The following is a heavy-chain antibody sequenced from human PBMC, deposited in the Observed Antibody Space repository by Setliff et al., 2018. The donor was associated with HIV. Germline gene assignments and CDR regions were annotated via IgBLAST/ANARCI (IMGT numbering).Heavy chain of an antibody. CDR1: GYTFTSYY. J-gene: IGHJ5*01. V-gene: IGHV1-46*01. Sequence: ASVKVSCKASGYTFTSYYIHWVRQAPGQGLEWMGRINPSGGSTSYAQKFQGRVTMTRDTSTSTVYMELSSLRSEDTAMYYCERRGVPQQIDLDSWGHGTLVTVSS. CDR2: INPSGGST. CDR3: ERRGVPQQIDLDS. D-gene: IGHD3-10*01.